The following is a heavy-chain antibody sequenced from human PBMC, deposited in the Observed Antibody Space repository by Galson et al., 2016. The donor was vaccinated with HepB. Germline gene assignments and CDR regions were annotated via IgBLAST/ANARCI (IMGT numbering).Heavy chain of an antibody. CDR3: VHRFGGRDYEY. CDR2: IYWDNDQ. Sequence: PALVKPTQTLTLTCTFSGFSLSTSGVGVGWIRQPPGKALEWLALIYWDNDQRCSPSLERRLSISKDTSRNQVVLTMTNMDPVDTATYYCVHRFGGRDYEYWVQGILVTVSS. V-gene: IGHV2-5*02. D-gene: IGHD4-23*01. J-gene: IGHJ4*02. CDR1: GFSLSTSGVG.